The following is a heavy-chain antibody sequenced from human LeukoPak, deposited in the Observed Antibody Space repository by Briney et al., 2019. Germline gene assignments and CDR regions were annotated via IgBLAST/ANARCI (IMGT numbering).Heavy chain of an antibody. D-gene: IGHD5-18*01. CDR2: INHSEST. Sequence: PSETLSLTCTVSGGSISSSSYYWGWIRQPPGKGLEWIGEINHSESTNYNPSLKSRVTISVDTSKNQFSLKLSSVTAADTAVYYCARENTAMVTFNWFDPWGQGTLVTVSS. J-gene: IGHJ5*02. V-gene: IGHV4-39*07. CDR1: GGSISSSSYY. CDR3: ARENTAMVTFNWFDP.